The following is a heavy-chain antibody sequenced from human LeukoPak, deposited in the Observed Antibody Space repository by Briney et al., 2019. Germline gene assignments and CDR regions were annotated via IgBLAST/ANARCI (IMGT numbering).Heavy chain of an antibody. CDR3: ARDGGGWYFDY. Sequence: GGSLRLSCAASGFTFSSYAMSWVRQAPGKGLEWVSVIYSGGSTYYADSVKGRFTISRDNSKNTLYLQMNSLRAEDTAVYYCARDGGGWYFDYWGQGTLVTVSS. CDR2: IYSGGST. J-gene: IGHJ4*02. D-gene: IGHD6-19*01. CDR1: GFTFSSYA. V-gene: IGHV3-53*01.